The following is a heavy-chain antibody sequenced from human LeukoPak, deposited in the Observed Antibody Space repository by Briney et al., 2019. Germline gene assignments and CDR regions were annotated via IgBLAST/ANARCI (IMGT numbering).Heavy chain of an antibody. CDR2: ISSSSSTI. V-gene: IGHV3-48*04. CDR3: ARGPSDWYLAY. CDR1: GSTFSSYS. D-gene: IGHD6-19*01. Sequence: GGSLRLSCAASGSTFSSYSMNWVRQAPGKGLEWVSYISSSSSTIYYADSVKGRFTISRDNAKNSLYLQMNSLKTEDTAVYFCARGPSDWYLAYWGQGTLVTVSS. J-gene: IGHJ4*02.